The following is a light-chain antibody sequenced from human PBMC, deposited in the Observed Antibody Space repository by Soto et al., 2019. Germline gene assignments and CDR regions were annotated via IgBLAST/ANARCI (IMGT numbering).Light chain of an antibody. CDR2: EVN. CDR3: SSYAGSNNLL. CDR1: SSDVGGYNY. Sequence: QSALTQPPSASGSPGQSVTISCTGTSSDVGGYNYVSWYQQHPGKAPKLMIYEVNERRSGVPDRFSGSKSGNTASLTVSGLQAEDEADYYCSSYAGSNNLLFGGGTKVTVL. V-gene: IGLV2-8*01. J-gene: IGLJ2*01.